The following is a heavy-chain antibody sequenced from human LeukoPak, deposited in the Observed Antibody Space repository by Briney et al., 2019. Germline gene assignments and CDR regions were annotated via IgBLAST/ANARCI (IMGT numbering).Heavy chain of an antibody. CDR1: GYTLTELS. D-gene: IGHD3-9*01. CDR3: TTEGTLYDILTDYYRHFDY. V-gene: IGHV1-24*01. J-gene: IGHJ4*02. CDR2: FDPEDGET. Sequence: EASVKVSCKVSGYTLTELSMHWVRQVPGKGLEWMGGFDPEDGETIYAQKFQGRVTMTEDTSTDTAYMELSSLRSEDTAVYYCTTEGTLYDILTDYYRHFDYWGQGTLVTVSS.